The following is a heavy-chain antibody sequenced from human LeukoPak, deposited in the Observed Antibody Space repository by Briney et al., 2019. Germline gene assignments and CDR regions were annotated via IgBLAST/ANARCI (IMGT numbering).Heavy chain of an antibody. V-gene: IGHV3-30*18. CDR3: AKEVSEQWLAEGNNWFDP. D-gene: IGHD6-19*01. J-gene: IGHJ5*02. Sequence: GGSLRLPCAASGFTFSSYGMRWVSQAPGKGLEWVAVISYDGSIKYYADSVKGRFTISRDNSKNTLYLQINSLGAEDTAVYYCAKEVSEQWLAEGNNWFDPWGQGTLVTVSS. CDR1: GFTFSSYG. CDR2: ISYDGSIK.